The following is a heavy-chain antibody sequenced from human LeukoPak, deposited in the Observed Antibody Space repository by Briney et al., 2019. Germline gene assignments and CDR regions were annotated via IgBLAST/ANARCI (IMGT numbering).Heavy chain of an antibody. D-gene: IGHD3-10*01. CDR2: INHSGST. CDR1: GGSFSGYY. CDR3: ARGYGSGSYYNVRPFDY. J-gene: IGHJ4*02. Sequence: PSETLSLTCAVYGGSFSGYYWSWIRQPPGKGLEWIGEINHSGSTNYNPSLKSRVTISVDTSKNQFSLKLSSVTAADTAVYCCARGYGSGSYYNVRPFDYWGQGTLVTVSS. V-gene: IGHV4-34*01.